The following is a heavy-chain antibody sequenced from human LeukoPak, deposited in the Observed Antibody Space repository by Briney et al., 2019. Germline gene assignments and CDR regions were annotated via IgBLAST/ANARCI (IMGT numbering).Heavy chain of an antibody. CDR1: GYSISSGYY. D-gene: IGHD2-2*01. Sequence: SETQSLTCAVSGYSISSGYYWGWIRQPPAPGLEWSGSIYHSGSTYYNPSLKSRVTISVDTSRNQFSLKLSSVTAADTAVYYCARTPVTPAASDYWSQGTLVTVSS. V-gene: IGHV4-38-2*01. CDR3: ARTPVTPAASDY. CDR2: IYHSGST. J-gene: IGHJ4*02.